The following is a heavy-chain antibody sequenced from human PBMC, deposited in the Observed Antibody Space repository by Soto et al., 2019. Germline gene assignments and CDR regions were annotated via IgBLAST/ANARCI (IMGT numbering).Heavy chain of an antibody. V-gene: IGHV3-23*01. CDR2: ISGSGGST. CDR3: AKDLFFLKGGYFDY. CDR1: GFTFSSYA. J-gene: IGHJ4*02. D-gene: IGHD3-3*01. Sequence: GESLRLSCAASGFTFSSYAMSWVRQAPGKGLEWVSAISGSGGSTYYADSVKGRFTISRDNSKNTLYLQMNSLRAEDTAVYYCAKDLFFLKGGYFDYWGQGTLVTVSS.